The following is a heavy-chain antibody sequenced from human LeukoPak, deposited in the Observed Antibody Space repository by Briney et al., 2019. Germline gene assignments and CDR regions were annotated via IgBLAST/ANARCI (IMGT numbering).Heavy chain of an antibody. CDR1: GFIFSNDA. CDR3: VRDPSGSGFAFDS. CDR2: IWFDGSNK. V-gene: IGHV3-33*01. Sequence: GGSLRLSCAASGFIFSNDAMHWVRQAPGKGLEWVAFIWFDGSNKHYADSVKGRFTISRDDSEDTLYLQMNSLRAEDTAVYYCVRDPSGSGFAFDSWGQGALVTVSS. J-gene: IGHJ4*02. D-gene: IGHD1-1*01.